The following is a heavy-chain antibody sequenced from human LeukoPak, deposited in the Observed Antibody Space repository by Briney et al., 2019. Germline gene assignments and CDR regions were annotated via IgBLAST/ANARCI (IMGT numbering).Heavy chain of an antibody. D-gene: IGHD3-10*01. CDR3: ARRADYGSGSYYRG. J-gene: IGHJ4*02. Sequence: PSETLSLTCAVYGGSFSGYYWSWIRQPPGRGLEWIGEINHSGSTNYNRSLKSRVTISVDTSKNQFSLKLSSVTAADTAVYYCARRADYGSGSYYRGWGQGTLVTVSS. V-gene: IGHV4-34*01. CDR2: INHSGST. CDR1: GGSFSGYY.